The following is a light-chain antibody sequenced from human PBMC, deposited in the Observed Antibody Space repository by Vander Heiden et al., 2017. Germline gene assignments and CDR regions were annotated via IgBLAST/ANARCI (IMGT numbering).Light chain of an antibody. CDR2: LGS. V-gene: IGKV2-28*01. Sequence: DIVMPQSPLSLPVTPGQPASISCRSSQSLLHSNGYNYLDWYLQKPGQSPQLLIYLGSNRASGVPDRCSGSGSGTDFTLKISRVEAEDVGVYYCMQALQTPLTFGGGTKVEIK. CDR1: QSLLHSNGYNY. J-gene: IGKJ4*01. CDR3: MQALQTPLT.